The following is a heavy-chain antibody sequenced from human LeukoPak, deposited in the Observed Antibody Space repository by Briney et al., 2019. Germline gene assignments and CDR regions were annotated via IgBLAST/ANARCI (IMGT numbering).Heavy chain of an antibody. CDR3: ARLTGYSSESWFDP. J-gene: IGHJ5*02. D-gene: IGHD3-9*01. Sequence: SETLSLTCTVSGGSLNSYYWSWIRQPPGQGLEWIGYIYYSGSTNYNPSLKSRVTISVHTSKHQFSLKLSSVTAADTAVYYCARLTGYSSESWFDPWGQGTLVTVSS. CDR1: GGSLNSYY. CDR2: IYYSGST. V-gene: IGHV4-59*01.